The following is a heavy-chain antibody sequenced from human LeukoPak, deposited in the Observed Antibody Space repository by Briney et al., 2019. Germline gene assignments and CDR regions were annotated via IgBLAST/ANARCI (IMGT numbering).Heavy chain of an antibody. CDR2: IYYSGST. CDR3: ARSYCSSTSCYGVGAFDI. D-gene: IGHD2-2*01. V-gene: IGHV4-39*01. Sequence: SETLSLTCTVSGDSISSTSYYWGWIRQPPGKGLEWFGSIYYSGSTYYNPSLKSRVTISLDTSKNQFSLKLSSVTAADTAVYYCARSYCSSTSCYGVGAFDIWGQGTMVTVSS. J-gene: IGHJ3*02. CDR1: GDSISSTSYY.